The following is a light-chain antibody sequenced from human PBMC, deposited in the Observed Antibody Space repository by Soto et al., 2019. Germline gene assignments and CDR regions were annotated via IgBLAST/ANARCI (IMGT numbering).Light chain of an antibody. CDR2: DAS. V-gene: IGKV3-11*01. Sequence: ETVVTQSPATLSLSPGEIATLSCRASQMVSSYLAWYQQKPGQAPRLLIYDASNRATGIPARFSGSGSGTDFTLTISSLEPEDFAVYYCQQDGSSPWTFGQGTKVDIK. CDR3: QQDGSSPWT. CDR1: QMVSSY. J-gene: IGKJ1*01.